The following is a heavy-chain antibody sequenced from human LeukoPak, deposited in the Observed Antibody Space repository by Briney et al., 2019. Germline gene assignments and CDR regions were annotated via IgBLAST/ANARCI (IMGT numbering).Heavy chain of an antibody. CDR3: AIFIVVVPAATLGVDY. CDR2: IIPILGIA. CDR1: GGTFSSYT. Sequence: VASVKVSCKASGGTFSSYTISWVRQAPGQGLEWMGRIIPILGIANYAQKFQGRVTITADKSTSTAYMELSSLRSEDTAVYYCAIFIVVVPAATLGVDYWGQGTLVTVSS. V-gene: IGHV1-69*02. J-gene: IGHJ4*02. D-gene: IGHD2-2*01.